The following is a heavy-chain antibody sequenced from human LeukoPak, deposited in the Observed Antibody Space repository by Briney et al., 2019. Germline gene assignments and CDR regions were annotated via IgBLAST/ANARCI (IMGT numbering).Heavy chain of an antibody. CDR3: ARGSGAYYYGMDV. CDR2: IWYDGNNK. J-gene: IGHJ6*02. CDR1: GFTFSSYG. Sequence: GGSLRLSCAASGFTFSSYGMHWVRQAPGKGLEWVAVIWYDGNNKYYADSVKGRFTISRDNSKNTLYLQMNSLRAEDTAVYYCARGSGAYYYGMDVWGQGTTVTVSS. V-gene: IGHV3-33*01. D-gene: IGHD4-17*01.